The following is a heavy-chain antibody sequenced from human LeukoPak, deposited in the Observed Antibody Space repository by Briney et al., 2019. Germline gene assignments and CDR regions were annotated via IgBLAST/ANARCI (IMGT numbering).Heavy chain of an antibody. V-gene: IGHV3-74*01. CDR1: GFIFSTYW. J-gene: IGHJ3*02. CDR3: ARVRDYDYVWGRREDAFDI. D-gene: IGHD3-16*01. CDR2: INSVGSST. Sequence: GGSLRLSCTASGFIFSTYWMHWIRQAPGKGLVWVSRINSVGSSTNYADSVKGRFTISRDNAKNMLYLQMNSLRAEDTAVYYCARVRDYDYVWGRREDAFDIWGQGTMVTVSS.